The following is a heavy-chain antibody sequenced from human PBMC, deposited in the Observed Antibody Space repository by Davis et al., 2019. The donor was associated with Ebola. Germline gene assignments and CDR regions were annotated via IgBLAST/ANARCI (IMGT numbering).Heavy chain of an antibody. D-gene: IGHD6-6*01. Sequence: PGGSLRLSCSASGITFSSYAMHWVRQAPGKRLEYVSAISGNGDSTYYADSVKGRFTISRDNSKNTVYIQMRSLRTEDTAVYYCVKDRRSSIVARGVYFDYWGQGTLVTVSS. CDR1: GITFSSYA. J-gene: IGHJ4*02. CDR2: ISGNGDST. CDR3: VKDRRSSIVARGVYFDY. V-gene: IGHV3-64D*06.